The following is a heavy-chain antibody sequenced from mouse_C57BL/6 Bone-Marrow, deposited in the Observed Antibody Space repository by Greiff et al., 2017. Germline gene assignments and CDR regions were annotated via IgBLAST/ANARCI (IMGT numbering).Heavy chain of an antibody. J-gene: IGHJ2*01. CDR1: GYTFTDYY. CDR2: INPYNGGT. V-gene: IGHV1-19*01. D-gene: IGHD1-1*01. CDR3: ARGATVVAYYFDY. Sequence: VHVKQSGPVLVKPGASVKMSCKASGYTFTDYYMNWVKQSHGQSLEWIGVINPYNGGTSYNQKFKGKATLTVDKSSSTAYMELHSLTSEDSAVYYCARGATVVAYYFDYWGQGTTLTVSS.